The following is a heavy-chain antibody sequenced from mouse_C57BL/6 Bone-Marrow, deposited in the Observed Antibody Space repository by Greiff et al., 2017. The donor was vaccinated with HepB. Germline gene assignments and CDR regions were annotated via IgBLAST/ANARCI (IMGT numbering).Heavy chain of an antibody. CDR1: GYSFTGYY. D-gene: IGHD2-5*01. Sequence: VQLQQSGPELVKPGASVKISCKASGYSFTGYYMHWVKQSSEKSLEWIGEINTSTGGTSYNQKFKGKATLTVDKSSSTAYMQLKSLTSEDSAVYYFARTDYSNYPYAMGYWGQGTSVTVSS. J-gene: IGHJ4*01. CDR2: INTSTGGT. V-gene: IGHV1-43*01. CDR3: ARTDYSNYPYAMGY.